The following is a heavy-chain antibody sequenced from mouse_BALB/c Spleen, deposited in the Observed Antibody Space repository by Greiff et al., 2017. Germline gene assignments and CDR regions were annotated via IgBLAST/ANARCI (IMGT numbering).Heavy chain of an antibody. CDR3: ARGSSYPLDY. CDR1: GFTFSSYA. J-gene: IGHJ2*01. CDR2: ISSGGSYT. V-gene: IGHV5-9-4*01. Sequence: EVMLVESGGGLVKPGGSLKLSCAASGFTFSSYAMSWVRQSPEKRLEWVAEISSGGSYTYYPDTVTGRFTISRDNAKNTLYLEMSSLRSEDTAMYYCARGSSYPLDYWGQGTTLTVSS. D-gene: IGHD1-1*01.